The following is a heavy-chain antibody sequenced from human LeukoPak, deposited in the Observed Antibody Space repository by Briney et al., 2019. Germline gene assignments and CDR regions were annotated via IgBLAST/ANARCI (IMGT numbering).Heavy chain of an antibody. J-gene: IGHJ4*02. V-gene: IGHV1-18*01. Sequence: ASVKVSCKASGYTLTSYGISWVRQAPGQGLEWMGWISAYNGNTNYAQKLQGRVTMTTDTSTSTAYMELRSLRSDDTAVYYCARGDLGLWFGELFPLDYWGQGTLVTVSS. CDR1: GYTLTSYG. D-gene: IGHD3-10*01. CDR3: ARGDLGLWFGELFPLDY. CDR2: ISAYNGNT.